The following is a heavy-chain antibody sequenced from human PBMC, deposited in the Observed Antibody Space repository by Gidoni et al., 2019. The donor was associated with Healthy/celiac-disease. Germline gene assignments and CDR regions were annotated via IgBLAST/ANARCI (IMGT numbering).Heavy chain of an antibody. D-gene: IGHD3-9*01. Sequence: QVQLVESGGGVVQPGRSLRLSCAASGFTFSSYGMHWVRQAPGQGLEWVAVIWYDGSNKYYADSVKGRFTISRDNSKNTLYLQMNSLRAEDTAVYYCARDSRYYDNYYGMDVWGQGTTVTVSS. CDR3: ARDSRYYDNYYGMDV. CDR1: GFTFSSYG. J-gene: IGHJ6*02. CDR2: IWYDGSNK. V-gene: IGHV3-33*01.